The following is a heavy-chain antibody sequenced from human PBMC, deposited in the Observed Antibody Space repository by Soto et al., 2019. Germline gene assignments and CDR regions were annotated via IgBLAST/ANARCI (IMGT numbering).Heavy chain of an antibody. V-gene: IGHV4-59*08. D-gene: IGHD3-16*01. CDR1: GGSISSINNHFINHY. J-gene: IGHJ6*02. Sequence: QVQLQESGPGLVKPSETLSLTCTVSGGSISSINNHFINHYCRWLRLSPGKGLEWIGYISNIGLSREYPDLSRRVSISVDTAKKQFSLMLTSVTAADTAVYYCTTQGFVGLHGLVDVWGQGTTVTVS. CDR3: TTQGFVGLHGLVDV. CDR2: ISNIGLS.